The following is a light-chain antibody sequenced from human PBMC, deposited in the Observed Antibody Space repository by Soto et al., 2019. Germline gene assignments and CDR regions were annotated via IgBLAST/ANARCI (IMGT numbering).Light chain of an antibody. CDR3: QQYYSSSPYT. V-gene: IGKV1-5*03. CDR1: QSISSW. J-gene: IGKJ2*01. CDR2: KAS. Sequence: DIQMTQSPSTLSASVGDRVTITCRASQSISSWLAWYQQKPGKAPKLLIYKASSLESGVPSRFSSSGSGTEFTLTISSLQPDYFATYYCQQYYSSSPYTFGQGTKLEIK.